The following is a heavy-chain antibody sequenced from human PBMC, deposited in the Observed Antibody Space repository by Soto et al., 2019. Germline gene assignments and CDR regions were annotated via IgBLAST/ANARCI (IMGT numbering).Heavy chain of an antibody. CDR2: INHSGST. D-gene: IGHD2-2*01. CDR1: GGSFSGYY. Sequence: SETLSLTCAVYGGSFSGYYWSWIRQPPGKGLEWIGEINHSGSTNYNPSLKSRVTISVDTSKNQFSLKLSSVTAADTAVYYCARGVSRCSSTSCYAYYYYYYMDVWGKGTTVTV. V-gene: IGHV4-34*01. J-gene: IGHJ6*03. CDR3: ARGVSRCSSTSCYAYYYYYYMDV.